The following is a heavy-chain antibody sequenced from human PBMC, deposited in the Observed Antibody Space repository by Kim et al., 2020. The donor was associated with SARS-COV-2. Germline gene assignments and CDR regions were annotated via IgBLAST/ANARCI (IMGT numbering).Heavy chain of an antibody. CDR1: GGSISSSNW. CDR2: IYHSGST. J-gene: IGHJ4*02. CDR3: ARVGDGYNADFDY. D-gene: IGHD5-12*01. Sequence: SETLSLTCAVSGGSISSSNWWSWVRQPPGKGLEWIGEIYHSGSTNYNPSLKSRVTISVDKSKNQFSLKLSSVTAADTAVYYCARVGDGYNADFDYWGQGTLVTVSS. V-gene: IGHV4-4*02.